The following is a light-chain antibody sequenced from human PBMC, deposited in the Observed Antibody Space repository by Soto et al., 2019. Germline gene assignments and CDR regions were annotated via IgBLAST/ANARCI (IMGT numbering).Light chain of an antibody. Sequence: DIQLTQSPSFLSASVVGRVTSTFLASHDISSYLTWYQQKPGKAPTVLIYAASTLQGGVPSRFSGSGSGTEFTLTISSLQSEDFASYYCQQHKDYPLTFGRGTRLEI. CDR2: AAS. J-gene: IGKJ5*01. CDR1: HDISSY. CDR3: QQHKDYPLT. V-gene: IGKV1-9*01.